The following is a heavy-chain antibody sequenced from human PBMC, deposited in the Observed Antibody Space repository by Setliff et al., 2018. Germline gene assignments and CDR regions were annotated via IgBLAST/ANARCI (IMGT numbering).Heavy chain of an antibody. CDR3: ARDSSGSYYNVYYYYYYYMDV. CDR2: INQDGSEK. D-gene: IGHD3-10*01. J-gene: IGHJ6*03. Sequence: GGSLRLSCAASGFTFSKYWMYWVRQTPGKGLEWVANINQDGSEKYYVDSVRGRFTISRDNAKNSLYLQMNSLRADDAAVYFCARDSSGSYYNVYYYYYYYMDVWGKGTTVTVS. CDR1: GFTFSKYW. V-gene: IGHV3-7*01.